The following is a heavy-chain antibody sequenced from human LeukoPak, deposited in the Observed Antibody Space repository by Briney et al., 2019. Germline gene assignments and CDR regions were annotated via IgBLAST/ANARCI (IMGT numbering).Heavy chain of an antibody. J-gene: IGHJ5*02. CDR2: IYYSGST. CDR1: GGSITSYY. V-gene: IGHV4-59*01. Sequence: SETLSLTCTVSGGSITSYYWSWIRQPPGKGLEWIGYIYYSGSTNYNPSLKSRVTISVDTSKNQFSLKLSSVTAADTAVYYCARDRPTLWFGEGNWFDPWGQGTLVTVSS. CDR3: ARDRPTLWFGEGNWFDP. D-gene: IGHD3-10*01.